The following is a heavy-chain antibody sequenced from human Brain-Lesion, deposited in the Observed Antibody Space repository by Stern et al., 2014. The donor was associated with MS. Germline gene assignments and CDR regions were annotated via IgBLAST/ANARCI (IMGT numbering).Heavy chain of an antibody. D-gene: IGHD3-3*01. V-gene: IGHV1-2*02. Sequence: MQLVESGAEVKKPGASVKVSCKTSGYIFTGYYIHWVRQAPGQGLEWIAWINPNTGGTKYAKKFQGRVTMSRDTSISTACVELSSLTSDDTAVYYCARDQRGITIFGVVTDYYYLGMDVWGQGTTVTVSS. CDR3: ARDQRGITIFGVVTDYYYLGMDV. CDR2: INPNTGGT. J-gene: IGHJ6*02. CDR1: GYIFTGYY.